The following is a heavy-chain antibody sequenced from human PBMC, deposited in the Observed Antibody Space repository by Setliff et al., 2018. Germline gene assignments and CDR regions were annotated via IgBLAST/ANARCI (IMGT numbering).Heavy chain of an antibody. D-gene: IGHD2-8*02. CDR1: GGSFSTYC. CDR2: INHSGST. CDR3: TVYNTGSSKDHY. J-gene: IGHJ4*02. V-gene: IGHV4-34*01. Sequence: PPETLSLTCAVYGGSFSTYCWIWIRQPPGKGLEWIGEINHSGSTNYNPSLKSRVTISVDTSKNQFSLKLSSVTAADTALYYCTVYNTGSSKDHYWGQGTPVTVSS.